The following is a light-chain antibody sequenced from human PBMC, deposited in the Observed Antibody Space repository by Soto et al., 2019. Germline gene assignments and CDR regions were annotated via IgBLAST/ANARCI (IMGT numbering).Light chain of an antibody. J-gene: IGKJ1*01. CDR2: GTS. CDR1: QSVANY. Sequence: EIVLPQSPAPLSLSPGERATLSCRASQSVANYLAWYQQRPGQAPRLLLYGTSSRATGIPDRFSGGGSGTDFTLTISRLEPEDFAVYYCQLHGRPRTFGQGTKVDIK. V-gene: IGKV3-20*01. CDR3: QLHGRPRT.